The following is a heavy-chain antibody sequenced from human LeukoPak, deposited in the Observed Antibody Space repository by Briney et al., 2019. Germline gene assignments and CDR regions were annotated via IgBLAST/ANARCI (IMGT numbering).Heavy chain of an antibody. Sequence: GGSLRLSCAASGFTFSSYEMNWGRQAPGKGLEWVSYISSSGSTIYYADSVKGRFTISRDNAKSSLFLQINSLRAEDTAVYYCASDGYTSGWLGTFDYWGQGTLVTVSS. J-gene: IGHJ4*02. D-gene: IGHD6-19*01. CDR2: ISSSGSTI. CDR1: GFTFSSYE. CDR3: ASDGYTSGWLGTFDY. V-gene: IGHV3-48*03.